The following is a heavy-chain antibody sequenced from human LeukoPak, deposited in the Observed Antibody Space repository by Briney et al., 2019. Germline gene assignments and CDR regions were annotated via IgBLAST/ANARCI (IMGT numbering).Heavy chain of an antibody. CDR2: IIPIFGTA. Sequence: SVKVSCKASGGTFSSYAISWVRQAPGQGLEWMGGIIPIFGTANYAQKFQGRVTITADESTSTAYMELSSLRSEDTAVYYCARVGPDHSGYAYYFDYWGQGTLVTVSS. V-gene: IGHV1-69*13. CDR3: ARVGPDHSGYAYYFDY. CDR1: GGTFSSYA. D-gene: IGHD5-12*01. J-gene: IGHJ4*02.